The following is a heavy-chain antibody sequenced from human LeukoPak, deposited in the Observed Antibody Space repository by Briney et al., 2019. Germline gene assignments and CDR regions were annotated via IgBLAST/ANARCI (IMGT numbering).Heavy chain of an antibody. Sequence: GGSLRLSCAASGFTFNNYAMNWVRQAPGKGLEWVSAISGSGGSTNYADSVKGRFTISRDNSKNTLYLQMNSLRAEDTALYYCAKCGYSGYGHYDYWGQETLVTVSS. CDR3: AKCGYSGYGHYDY. D-gene: IGHD5-12*01. CDR2: ISGSGGST. J-gene: IGHJ4*02. CDR1: GFTFNNYA. V-gene: IGHV3-23*01.